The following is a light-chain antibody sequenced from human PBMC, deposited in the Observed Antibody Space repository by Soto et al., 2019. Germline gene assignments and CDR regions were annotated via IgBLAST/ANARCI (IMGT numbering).Light chain of an antibody. Sequence: EIVLTQSPATLSLSPGERATLSCRASQSVSSYLDWYQQKPGQAPRLLIYDASNRATGIPARFSGSGSGTDFTLTISSLEPEHFAVYYCQQRSNWPPTWTFGQGTKVEIK. CDR3: QQRSNWPPTWT. V-gene: IGKV3-11*01. CDR2: DAS. J-gene: IGKJ1*01. CDR1: QSVSSY.